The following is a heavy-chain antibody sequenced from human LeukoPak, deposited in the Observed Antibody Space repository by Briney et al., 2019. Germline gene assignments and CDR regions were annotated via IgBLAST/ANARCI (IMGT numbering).Heavy chain of an antibody. CDR3: AARYSGYDGYFDY. CDR1: GFTFSDHY. D-gene: IGHD5-12*01. J-gene: IGHJ4*02. Sequence: PGGSLRLSCAASGFTFSDHYMDWVRQAPGRGLEGVGRIRNKANGYTTEYAPSVKGRFTISRDDSKNSLYLQMNSLKTEATAVYYCAARYSGYDGYFDYWGQGTLVSVSS. CDR2: IRNKANGYTT. V-gene: IGHV3-72*01.